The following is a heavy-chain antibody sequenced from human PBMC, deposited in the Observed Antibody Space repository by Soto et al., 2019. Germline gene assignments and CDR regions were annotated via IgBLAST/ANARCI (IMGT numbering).Heavy chain of an antibody. D-gene: IGHD3-16*01. CDR1: GFTFSSYA. CDR2: ISGSGGST. CDR3: AKDPDFGGAAAGHNFDY. V-gene: IGHV3-23*01. Sequence: PGGSLRLSCAASGFTFSSYAMSWVRQAPGKGLEWVSAISGSGGSTYYADSVKGRFTISRDNSKNTLYLQMNSLRAEDTAVYYCAKDPDFGGAAAGHNFDYGGQGTLVTVSS. J-gene: IGHJ4*02.